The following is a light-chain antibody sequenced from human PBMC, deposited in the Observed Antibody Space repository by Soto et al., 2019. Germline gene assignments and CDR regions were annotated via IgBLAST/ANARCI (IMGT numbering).Light chain of an antibody. Sequence: EIVLTQSPATLSLSPGERATLSCRASQSVSSYLAWYQQKPGQAPRRLIYDASNRATGIPARFSGSGSGTDFTLTIGSLEPEDFAVYYCQQRSNWPATFGQGTKLEIK. V-gene: IGKV3-11*01. CDR3: QQRSNWPAT. CDR1: QSVSSY. J-gene: IGKJ2*01. CDR2: DAS.